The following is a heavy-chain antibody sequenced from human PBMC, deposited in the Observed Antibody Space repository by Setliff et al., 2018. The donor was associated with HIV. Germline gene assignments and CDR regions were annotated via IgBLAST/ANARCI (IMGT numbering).Heavy chain of an antibody. CDR1: GGSMSSYY. Sequence: SETLSLTCTVSGGSMSSYYWSWIRQPPGKGLEWIGSIYYTGSTDYNPSLMSRVTISLDTPKNQFSLKLNSVIAADTAVYYCARNRVPSSLWGQGTLVTV. V-gene: IGHV4-59*01. CDR3: ARNRVPSSL. D-gene: IGHD3-10*01. CDR2: IYYTGST. J-gene: IGHJ4*02.